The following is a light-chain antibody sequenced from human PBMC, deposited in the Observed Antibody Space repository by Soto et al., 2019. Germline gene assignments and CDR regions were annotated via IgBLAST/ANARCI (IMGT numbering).Light chain of an antibody. CDR3: QQYNSYSGT. CDR2: RAC. Sequence: DIQMTQSPSTLSASVGDRVTITCRASQRIINWLAWYQQKPGKAPKLLIYRACTLESGVPSRFSGSGSGTEFTLTISSLQPDDFATYFCQQYNSYSGTFGPGTKVDIK. V-gene: IGKV1-5*03. CDR1: QRIINW. J-gene: IGKJ3*01.